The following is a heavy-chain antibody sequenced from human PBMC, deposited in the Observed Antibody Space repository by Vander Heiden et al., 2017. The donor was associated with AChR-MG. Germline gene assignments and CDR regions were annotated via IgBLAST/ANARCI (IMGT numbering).Heavy chain of an antibody. V-gene: IGHV3-30-3*01. J-gene: IGHJ6*02. D-gene: IGHD3-3*01. CDR3: ARDRTEDRGVVIIHASNGMDV. CDR2: ISYDGSNK. Sequence: QVQLVESGGGVVQPGRSLRLSCAASGFTFSSYAMHWVRQAPGKGLEWVAVISYDGSNKYYADSVKGRFTISRDNSKNTLYLQMNSLRAEDTAVYYCARDRTEDRGVVIIHASNGMDVWGQGTTVTVSS. CDR1: GFTFSSYA.